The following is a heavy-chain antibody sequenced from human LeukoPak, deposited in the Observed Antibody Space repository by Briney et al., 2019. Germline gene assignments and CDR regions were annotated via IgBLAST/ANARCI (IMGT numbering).Heavy chain of an antibody. CDR2: INLDGTEE. CDR3: ATGRHDFLH. V-gene: IGHV3-7*01. CDR1: GFDFSTFW. Sequence: GGSLRLCCAASGFDFSTFWMTWVRQAPGKGLEWVANINLDGTEEHYVDSSLKGRFTISRDNAKNSLYLQMNSLRVEDTAVYYCATGRHDFLHWGQGALVTVSS. J-gene: IGHJ4*02. D-gene: IGHD3/OR15-3a*01.